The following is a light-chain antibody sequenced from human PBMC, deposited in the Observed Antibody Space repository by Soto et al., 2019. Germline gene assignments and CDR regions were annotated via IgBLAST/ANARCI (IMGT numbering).Light chain of an antibody. V-gene: IGKV1-27*01. J-gene: IGKJ1*01. CDR1: QVISNY. Sequence: DIQMTQSPSSLSASVGDRVTITCRASQVISNYLAWYQQKPGKIPNLLIFAASTLQSGVPSRFSGSGSGTDFALTISSLQPEDVATNYCQMYDSAPPWAFGPGTNVDIK. CDR2: AAS. CDR3: QMYDSAPPWA.